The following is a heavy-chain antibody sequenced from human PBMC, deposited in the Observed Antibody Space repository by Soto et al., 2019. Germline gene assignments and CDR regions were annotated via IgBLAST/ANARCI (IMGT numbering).Heavy chain of an antibody. Sequence: QVQLQESGPGLVDPAQTLSLTCTVSGGSMSGHFWSWIRQPPGKGLEWIGTIHARGVSNYNPSLKSRVTISVDTSKNQFSLDLTSVAAADTAVYYCARSRSNWDYWGHGTLVTVSS. V-gene: IGHV4-59*11. CDR1: GGSMSGHF. CDR2: IHARGVS. J-gene: IGHJ4*01. CDR3: ARSRSNWDY. D-gene: IGHD4-4*01.